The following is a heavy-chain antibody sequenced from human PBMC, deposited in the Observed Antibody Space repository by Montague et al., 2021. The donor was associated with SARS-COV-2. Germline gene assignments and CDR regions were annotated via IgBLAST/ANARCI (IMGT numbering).Heavy chain of an antibody. Sequence: SETLSLTCTVSGGSVSSGSYYWSWIRQPPGKGLEWIGYIYYSGSTKYNPSLKSRVTISVDTSKNQFSLKLSSVTAADTAVYYCASSGWYPGWFDPWGQGTLVTVSS. CDR2: IYYSGST. J-gene: IGHJ5*02. CDR3: ASSGWYPGWFDP. V-gene: IGHV4-61*01. CDR1: GGSVSSGSYY. D-gene: IGHD6-19*01.